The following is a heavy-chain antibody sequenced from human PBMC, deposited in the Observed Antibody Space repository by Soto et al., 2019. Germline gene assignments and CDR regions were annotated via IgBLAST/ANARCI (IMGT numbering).Heavy chain of an antibody. D-gene: IGHD6-13*01. J-gene: IGHJ4*02. V-gene: IGHV1-3*01. CDR2: INAGNGNT. Sequence: QVQLVQSGAEVKKPGASVKVSCKASGYTFTSYAMHWVRQAPGQRLEWMGWINAGNGNTKYSQKFQGRVTITRDTSASTAYRELSSLRSEDTAVYYCASRGSSSLYDYWGQGTLFTVSS. CDR1: GYTFTSYA. CDR3: ASRGSSSLYDY.